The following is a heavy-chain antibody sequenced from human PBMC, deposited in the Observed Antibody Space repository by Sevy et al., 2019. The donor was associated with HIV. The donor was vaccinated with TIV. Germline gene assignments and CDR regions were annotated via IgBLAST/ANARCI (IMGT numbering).Heavy chain of an antibody. V-gene: IGHV3-21*01. CDR2: ISYSSNYI. D-gene: IGHD3-10*01. Sequence: GGSLRLSCAASGFSFRTYTMNWVRQAPGKGPEWVSSISYSSNYIYYADSVKGRFTISRDNAKNSLYLQMNNLRAEDTAVYYCARPYGSGSWEAFDIWGQGTMVTVSS. CDR3: ARPYGSGSWEAFDI. CDR1: GFSFRTYT. J-gene: IGHJ3*02.